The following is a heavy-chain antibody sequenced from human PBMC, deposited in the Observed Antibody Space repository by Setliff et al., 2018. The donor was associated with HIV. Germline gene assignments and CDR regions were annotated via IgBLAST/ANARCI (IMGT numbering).Heavy chain of an antibody. V-gene: IGHV4-38-2*02. CDR1: GDFISSDYY. CDR2: FYETGCT. CDR3: ARDVRPLSDSSGYFFD. J-gene: IGHJ4*02. D-gene: IGHD3-22*01. Sequence: PSETLSLTCTVSGDFISSDYYWGWIRQPPGKGLEWVGSFYETGCTYYHPSLKSPVIISLDTYKNHLSLKLTSVTAADPAVYYCARDVRPLSDSSGYFFDWGQGTLVTVS.